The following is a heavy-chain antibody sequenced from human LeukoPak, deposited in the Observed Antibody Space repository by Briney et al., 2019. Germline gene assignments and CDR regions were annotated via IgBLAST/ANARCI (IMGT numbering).Heavy chain of an antibody. V-gene: IGHV1-24*01. Sequence: ASVKVSCKVSGYTLTELSMHWVRQAPGKGLEWMGGFVPEDGETIYAQKFQGRVTMTEDTSTDIAYMELSSMRSEDTAVYYCATFGIVVVTPDAFDIWGQGTLVTVSS. J-gene: IGHJ3*02. D-gene: IGHD3-22*01. CDR3: ATFGIVVVTPDAFDI. CDR2: FVPEDGET. CDR1: GYTLTELS.